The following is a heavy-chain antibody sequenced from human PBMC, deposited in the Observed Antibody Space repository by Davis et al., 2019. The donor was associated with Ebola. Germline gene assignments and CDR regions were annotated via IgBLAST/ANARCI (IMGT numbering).Heavy chain of an antibody. Sequence: GESLKISCAASGFTFSSYAMSWVRQAPGKGLEWVSAISGSGGSTYYADSVKGRFTISRDNSKNTLYLQMNSLSAEDTAVYYCAKERDYAQVFIDYWGQGTLVTVSS. CDR1: GFTFSSYA. J-gene: IGHJ4*02. CDR2: ISGSGGST. D-gene: IGHD4-17*01. V-gene: IGHV3-23*01. CDR3: AKERDYAQVFIDY.